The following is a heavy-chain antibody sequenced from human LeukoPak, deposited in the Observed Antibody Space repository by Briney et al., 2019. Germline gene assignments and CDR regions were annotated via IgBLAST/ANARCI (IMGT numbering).Heavy chain of an antibody. J-gene: IGHJ3*01. D-gene: IGHD3-22*01. CDR3: ATGRLYYDRRGYYENDAFDL. CDR2: FDPEHGET. V-gene: IGHV1-24*01. CDR1: TYTLTELS. Sequence: ASVKVSCKVSTYTLTELSIHWVRQAPGKGLEWMGGFDPEHGETIYAQKFQGRVIMIEDTSTDTAYMELSGLRSEDTAVYYCATGRLYYDRRGYYENDAFDLWGHGTRVTVTS.